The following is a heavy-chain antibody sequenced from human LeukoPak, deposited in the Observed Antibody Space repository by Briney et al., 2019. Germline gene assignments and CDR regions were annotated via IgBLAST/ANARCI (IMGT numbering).Heavy chain of an antibody. Sequence: GGSLRLSCAASGLTFSSYWMHWVRQAPGKGLVWVSRLNSDGSSTSYADSVKSRFTISRDNAETTLHLQMNNLSAEDTAVYYCARASNRNSINFDYWGQGALVTVSS. CDR2: LNSDGSST. V-gene: IGHV3-74*01. D-gene: IGHD1-7*01. J-gene: IGHJ4*02. CDR1: GLTFSSYW. CDR3: ARASNRNSINFDY.